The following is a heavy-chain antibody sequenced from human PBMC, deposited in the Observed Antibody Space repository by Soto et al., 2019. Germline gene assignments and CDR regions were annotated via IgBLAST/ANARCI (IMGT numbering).Heavy chain of an antibody. CDR1: GYTFTSYA. Sequence: QVQLVQSGAEVKKPGASVKVSCKASGYTFTSYAMHWVRQAPGQRLEWMGWINAGNGNTKYSQKFQGRVTITRDTPASTAYMELSSLRSEDTAVYYCATDTLPLGHYYYYYGMDVWGQGTTVTVSS. J-gene: IGHJ6*02. CDR2: INAGNGNT. V-gene: IGHV1-3*01. CDR3: ATDTLPLGHYYYYYGMDV. D-gene: IGHD3-16*01.